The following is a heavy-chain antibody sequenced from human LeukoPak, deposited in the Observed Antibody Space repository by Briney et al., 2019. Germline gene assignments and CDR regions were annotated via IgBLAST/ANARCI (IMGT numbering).Heavy chain of an antibody. Sequence: ASVTVSCKASGYTFSTYYIHWVRQAPGQGLEWMGWVNPNSGGTNYAQKFEGRVTMTRDTSISTAYMELSRLRSDDTAVYYCARKVEFLDALDIWGQGTMVTVSS. CDR1: GYTFSTYY. CDR3: ARKVEFLDALDI. V-gene: IGHV1-2*02. CDR2: VNPNSGGT. J-gene: IGHJ3*02. D-gene: IGHD1-1*01.